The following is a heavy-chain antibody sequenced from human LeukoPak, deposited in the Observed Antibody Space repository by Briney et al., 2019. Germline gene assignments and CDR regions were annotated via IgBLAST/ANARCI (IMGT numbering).Heavy chain of an antibody. CDR2: ISSSSSTI. CDR3: AVSEIYSITDY. CDR1: GFTFSSYE. V-gene: IGHV3-48*03. Sequence: GGSLRLSCAASGFTFSSYEMNWVRQAPGKGLEWVSYISSSSSTIYYADSVKGRFTISRDNAKNSLYLQMNSLRAEDTAVYYCAVSEIYSITDYWGQGTLVTVSS. J-gene: IGHJ4*02. D-gene: IGHD5-18*01.